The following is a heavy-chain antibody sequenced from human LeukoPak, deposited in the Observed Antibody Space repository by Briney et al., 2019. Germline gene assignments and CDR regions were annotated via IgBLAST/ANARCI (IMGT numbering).Heavy chain of an antibody. D-gene: IGHD3-9*01. J-gene: IGHJ4*02. Sequence: SETLSLTCTVSGGSISSGDYYWSWIRQPPGKGLEWIGYIYYSGSTYYNPSLKSRVTISVDTSKNQFSLKLSSVTAADTAVYYCARVSRDILTGYYAIDYWGQGTLVTVSS. CDR3: ARVSRDILTGYYAIDY. CDR1: GGSISSGDYY. CDR2: IYYSGST. V-gene: IGHV4-30-4*01.